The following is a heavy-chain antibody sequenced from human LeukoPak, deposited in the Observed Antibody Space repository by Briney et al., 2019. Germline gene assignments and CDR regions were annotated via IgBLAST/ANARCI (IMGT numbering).Heavy chain of an antibody. CDR2: IHSSGNT. CDR1: GGSISSYY. V-gene: IGHV4-59*08. J-gene: IGHJ4*02. Sequence: SETPSLTCTVSGGSISSYYWSWIRQPPGKGLEWIGYIHSSGNTNYNPSLKSRVTISVDTSKNQFSLKLSSVTAADTAVYYCARMGGYSGYATHWGQGTLVTVSS. D-gene: IGHD5-12*01. CDR3: ARMGGYSGYATH.